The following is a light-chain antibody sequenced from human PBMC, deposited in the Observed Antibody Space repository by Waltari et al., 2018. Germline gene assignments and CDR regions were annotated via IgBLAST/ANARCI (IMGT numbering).Light chain of an antibody. Sequence: QSALTQPASVSGFPGQSITISCTGTSSDVGGYNYVSWYQQHPGKAPKLIIHDVSNRPAGVSHHFSGSQSGNPASLTFSGLQAGDEADYYCNSYTSSRTFVYGTETKVTVL. CDR2: DVS. CDR3: NSYTSSRTFV. V-gene: IGLV2-14*03. CDR1: SSDVGGYNY. J-gene: IGLJ1*01.